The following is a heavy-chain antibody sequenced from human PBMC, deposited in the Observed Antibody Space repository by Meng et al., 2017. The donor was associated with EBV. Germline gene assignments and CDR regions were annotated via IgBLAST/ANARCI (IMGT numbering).Heavy chain of an antibody. J-gene: IGHJ4*02. CDR3: AHIIAARPFDY. Sequence: QITLKVSGPTLVNPTPPLTLTCIFSGVSLSTRGVGVGWIRQPPGKALEWLALIYWDDDKRYSPSLKSRLTITKDTSKNQVVLTMTNMDPVDAATYYCAHIIAARPFDYWGQGTLVTVSS. CDR2: IYWDDDK. D-gene: IGHD6-6*01. CDR1: GVSLSTRGVG. V-gene: IGHV2-5*02.